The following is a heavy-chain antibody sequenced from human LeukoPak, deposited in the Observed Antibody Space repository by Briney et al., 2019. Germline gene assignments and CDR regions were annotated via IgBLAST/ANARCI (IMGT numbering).Heavy chain of an antibody. CDR1: GGSVSTISHF. J-gene: IGHJ5*02. V-gene: IGHV4-39*01. CDR2: LSDTGTT. D-gene: IGHD1-14*01. Sequence: PSETLSLTCTVSGGSVSTISHFWDWVRQPPGKGLEWFVSLSDTGTTYYNPSLESRVTMSVDTSKNQFSLKLSSVTAADTAVYYCARRDHTGRSHAWFDPWGQGTLVTVSS. CDR3: ARRDHTGRSHAWFDP.